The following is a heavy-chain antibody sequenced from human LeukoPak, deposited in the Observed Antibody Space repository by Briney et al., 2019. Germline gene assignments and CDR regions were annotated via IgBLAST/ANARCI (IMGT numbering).Heavy chain of an antibody. CDR2: INTSGGST. D-gene: IGHD6-19*01. Sequence: ASVKVSCKASGYTFNNHYMYWVRQAPGQGLEWMGVINTSGGSTSYAQTFQGRVTMTRDTSTRTVYMEVNSLRSEDTAVYYCARQGTYSSAIGMGYWGQGTLVTVSS. CDR1: GYTFNNHY. V-gene: IGHV1-46*02. J-gene: IGHJ4*02. CDR3: ARQGTYSSAIGMGY.